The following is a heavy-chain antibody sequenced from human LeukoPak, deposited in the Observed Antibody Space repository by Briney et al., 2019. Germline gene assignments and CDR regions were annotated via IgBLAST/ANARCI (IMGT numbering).Heavy chain of an antibody. CDR1: GFTVSSNY. J-gene: IGHJ6*03. Sequence: GGSLRLSCAASGFTVSSNYMSWVRQAPGKGLEWVSVIYSGGSTYYADSVKGRFTISRDNSKNTLYLQMNSLRAEDTAVYYCASDVVVPAAILSGGMDVWGKGTTVTVSS. V-gene: IGHV3-66*02. CDR3: ASDVVVPAAILSGGMDV. D-gene: IGHD2-2*02. CDR2: IYSGGST.